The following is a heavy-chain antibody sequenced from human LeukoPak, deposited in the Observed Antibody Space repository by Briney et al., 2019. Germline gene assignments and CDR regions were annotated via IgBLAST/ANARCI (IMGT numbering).Heavy chain of an antibody. CDR1: GGSMSHFH. V-gene: IGHV4-59*01. D-gene: IGHD4-17*01. CDR3: AKGETVTTSPFDH. CDR2: LFYNEDA. J-gene: IGHJ4*02. Sequence: SETLSLTCAVSGGSMSHFHWNWFRQPPGKGLEWIGSLFYNEDANYNPSVKGRVAMSIDTSKSQFSLSLTSVTAADTAVYYCAKGETVTTSPFDHWGQGLLVTVAS.